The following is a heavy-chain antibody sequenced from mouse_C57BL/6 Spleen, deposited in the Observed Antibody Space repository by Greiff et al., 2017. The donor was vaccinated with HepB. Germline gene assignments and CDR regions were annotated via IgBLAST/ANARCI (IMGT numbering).Heavy chain of an antibody. CDR3: ASIYYDYEGFAY. CDR1: GFTFSDYG. J-gene: IGHJ3*01. Sequence: EVKVVESGGGLVKPGGSLKLSCAASGFTFSDYGMHWVRQAPEKGLEWVAYISSGSSTIYYADTVKGRFTISRDNAKNTLFLQMTSLRSEDTAMYYCASIYYDYEGFAYWGQGTLVTVSA. V-gene: IGHV5-17*01. D-gene: IGHD2-4*01. CDR2: ISSGSSTI.